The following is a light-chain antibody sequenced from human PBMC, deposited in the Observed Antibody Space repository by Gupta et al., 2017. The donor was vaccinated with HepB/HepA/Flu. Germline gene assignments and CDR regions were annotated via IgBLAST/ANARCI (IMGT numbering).Light chain of an antibody. V-gene: IGKV1-33*01. CDR3: QQDYHLPYT. J-gene: IGKJ2*01. Sequence: DIQMTQSPSSLSSSVGDRVTITCQATHDIKTFLNWFQQKSGKAPRLLIYGASNLESGVPARFSGSGSGTQFSLTITNLQPEDVASYVCQQDYHLPYTFGQGTELEI. CDR1: HDIKTF. CDR2: GAS.